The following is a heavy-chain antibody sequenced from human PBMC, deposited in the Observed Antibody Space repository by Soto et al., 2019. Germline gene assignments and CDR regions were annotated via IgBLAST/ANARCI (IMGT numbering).Heavy chain of an antibody. V-gene: IGHV4-39*01. CDR3: ASDYSAYSAEPSYCGVDV. J-gene: IGHJ6*02. CDR2: TYYSGST. Sequence: SETLSLTCTVSGASISSTSYYWVWIRQPPGKGLEWIGYTYYSGSTNYNPAHKSRGTITVDTSKSLFSLKLSSVTAADTAMYYCASDYSAYSAEPSYCGVDVWGQGTTVTVSS. CDR1: GASISSTSYY. D-gene: IGHD3-22*01.